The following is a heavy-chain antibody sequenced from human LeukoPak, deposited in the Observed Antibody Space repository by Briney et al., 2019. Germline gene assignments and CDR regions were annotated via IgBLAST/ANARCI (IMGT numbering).Heavy chain of an antibody. V-gene: IGHV3-7*03. Sequence: GGSLRLACTADGFALTKQWMNWVRQAQGRGMEWVANIKQDGSAKYCVASLKGRFTIPRDNTKNSLYLQMNSLRAEDTALYYCARDAGRTLTLWGRGTLVTVSS. D-gene: IGHD1-7*01. CDR2: IKQDGSAK. J-gene: IGHJ2*01. CDR3: ARDAGRTLTL. CDR1: GFALTKQW.